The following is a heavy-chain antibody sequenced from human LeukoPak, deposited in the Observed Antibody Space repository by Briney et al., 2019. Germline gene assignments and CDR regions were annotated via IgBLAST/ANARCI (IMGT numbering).Heavy chain of an antibody. CDR1: GYTFTSYG. J-gene: IGHJ4*02. CDR2: INPNSGGT. V-gene: IGHV1-2*02. CDR3: ARASREQWLGFDY. Sequence: EASVKVSCKASGYTFTSYGISWVRQAPGQGLEWMGWINPNSGGTNYAQKFQGRVTMTRDTSISTAYMELSRLRSDDTAVYYCARASREQWLGFDYWGQGTLVTVSS. D-gene: IGHD6-19*01.